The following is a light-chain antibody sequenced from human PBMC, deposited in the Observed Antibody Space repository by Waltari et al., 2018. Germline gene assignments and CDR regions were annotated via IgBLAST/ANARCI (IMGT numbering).Light chain of an antibody. CDR2: GAS. Sequence: EIVLTQSPGTLSLSPGERATISCRASQSINNFYLAWYLQKPGQAPRLPIYGASSRATGIPDRFSGSGSGTDFTLTISRLEPEDFAVYYCQQYSASPRTFGQGTKVEI. CDR1: QSINNFY. CDR3: QQYSASPRT. V-gene: IGKV3-20*01. J-gene: IGKJ1*01.